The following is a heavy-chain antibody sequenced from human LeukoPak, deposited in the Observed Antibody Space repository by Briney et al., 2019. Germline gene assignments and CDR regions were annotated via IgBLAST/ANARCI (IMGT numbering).Heavy chain of an antibody. V-gene: IGHV3-53*01. CDR3: ARAYSSGWYGDNWFDP. D-gene: IGHD6-19*01. Sequence: GGSLRLSCAASGFTVSSNYMSWVRQAPGKGLEWVSVIYSGGSTYYADSVKGRFTISRDNSKNTLYLQMNSLRAEDTAVYYCARAYSSGWYGDNWFDPWGQGTLVTVSS. J-gene: IGHJ5*02. CDR1: GFTVSSNY. CDR2: IYSGGST.